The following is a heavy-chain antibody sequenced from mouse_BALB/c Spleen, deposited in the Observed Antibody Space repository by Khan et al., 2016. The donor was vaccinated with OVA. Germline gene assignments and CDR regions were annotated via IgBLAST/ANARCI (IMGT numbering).Heavy chain of an antibody. D-gene: IGHD2-14*01. J-gene: IGHJ3*01. CDR1: GYTFTSYT. V-gene: IGHV1-4*01. CDR2: INPSNGYT. Sequence: QVQLQPSGAELARPGASVKMSCKASGYTFTSYTIHWIKERPGQGLEWIGYINPSNGYTTYNQRFKDQAPLTTDKSSTTAYLQLCSLTSDDSTVYNCVRDGAYHRNDGWFADWGQGTLVTVSA. CDR3: VRDGAYHRNDGWFAD.